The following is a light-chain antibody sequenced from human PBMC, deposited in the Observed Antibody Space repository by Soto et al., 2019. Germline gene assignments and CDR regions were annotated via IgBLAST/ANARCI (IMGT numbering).Light chain of an antibody. J-gene: IGLJ2*01. CDR3: QSYHSGNVV. V-gene: IGLV6-57*04. CDR1: SGSIASNY. Sequence: NFMLTQPHSVSESPGKTVTISCTRSSGSIASNYVQWYQQRPGSAPTPVIYEDNERPSGVPDRFSGSIDSSSNSASLTISGLKTDDEADYHCQSYHSGNVVFGGGTKLTVL. CDR2: EDN.